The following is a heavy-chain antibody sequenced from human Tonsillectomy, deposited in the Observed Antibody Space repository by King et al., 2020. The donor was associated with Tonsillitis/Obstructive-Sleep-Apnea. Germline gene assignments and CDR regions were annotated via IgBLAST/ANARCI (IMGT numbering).Heavy chain of an antibody. J-gene: IGHJ3*02. D-gene: IGHD2-21*02. CDR1: GFTLNHYW. CDR2: IKEDGSEK. Sequence: EVQLVEPGGGLVQPGGSLRLSCVASGFTLNHYWMTWVRQAPGKGLEWVANIKEDGSEKNYVDSVKGRFTVSRDNARNSLYLQMNSLRAEDTAVYYCARDLSVVVAAIWYDVHDIWGQGTMVTVSP. V-gene: IGHV3-7*01. CDR3: ARDLSVVVAAIWYDVHDI.